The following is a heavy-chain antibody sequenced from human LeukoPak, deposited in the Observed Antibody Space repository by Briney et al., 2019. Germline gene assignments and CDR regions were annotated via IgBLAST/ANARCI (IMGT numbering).Heavy chain of an antibody. J-gene: IGHJ5*02. D-gene: IGHD2-2*02. CDR2: INHSGST. V-gene: IGHV4-39*07. CDR3: ARSYCSSTSCYIYWFGP. Sequence: SETLSLTCTVSGGSISSSSYYWSWIRQPPGKGLEWIGEINHSGSTNYNPSLKSRVTISVDTSKNQFSLKLSSVTAADTAVYYCARSYCSSTSCYIYWFGPWGQGTLVTVSS. CDR1: GGSISSSSYY.